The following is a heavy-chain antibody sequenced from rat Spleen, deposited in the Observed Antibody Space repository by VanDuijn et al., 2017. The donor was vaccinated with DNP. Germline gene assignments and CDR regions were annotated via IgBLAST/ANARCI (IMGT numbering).Heavy chain of an antibody. V-gene: IGHV3-1*01. Sequence: EVQLQESGPGLVKPSQSLSLTCSVTGYSITSNYWGWIRKFPGNKMEWIGHISYSGSTSYNPSLKSRISITRDTSKNQFFLQLNSVTTGDTATYYCARGGSYYYSYAMDAWGQGTSVTVSS. CDR3: ARGGSYYYSYAMDA. CDR1: GYSITSNY. J-gene: IGHJ4*01. D-gene: IGHD1-12*02. CDR2: ISYSGST.